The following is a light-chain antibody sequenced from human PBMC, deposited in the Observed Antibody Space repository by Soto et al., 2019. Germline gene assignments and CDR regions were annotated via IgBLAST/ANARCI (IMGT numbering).Light chain of an antibody. CDR2: DVT. V-gene: IGLV2-11*01. CDR3: CSYAGTSYV. J-gene: IGLJ1*01. CDR1: SSDVGGYNY. Sequence: QSALTQPRSVSGSPGQSVTISCTGTSSDVGGYNYVSWYQQHPGKAPKLMIYDVTNRPSGVPDRFSGSKSGNTASLTISGLQVEDEADYYCCSYAGTSYVFGTGTKVTVL.